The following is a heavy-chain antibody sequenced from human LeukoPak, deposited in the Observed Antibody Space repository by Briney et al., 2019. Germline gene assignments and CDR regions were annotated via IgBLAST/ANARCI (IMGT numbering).Heavy chain of an antibody. CDR2: ISTSSSYI. V-gene: IGHV3-21*01. CDR3: ARWGTRDSFDI. Sequence: GGSLRLSCAASRFTFSSYGMSWVRQAPGKGLEWVSSISTSSSYIYYADSVKGRFTISRDNAKNSLYLQLNSLRAEDTAVYYCARWGTRDSFDIWGQGTMVTVSS. J-gene: IGHJ3*02. D-gene: IGHD3-16*01. CDR1: RFTFSSYG.